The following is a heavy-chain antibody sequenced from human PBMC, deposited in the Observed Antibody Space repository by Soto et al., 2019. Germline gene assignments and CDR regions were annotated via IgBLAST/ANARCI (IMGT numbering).Heavy chain of an antibody. D-gene: IGHD1-26*01. J-gene: IGHJ4*02. CDR2: ISYDGSNK. Sequence: GGSLRLSCAASGFTFSSYAMHWVRQAPGKGLEWVAVISYDGSNKYYADSVKGRFTISRDNSKNTLYLQMNSLRAEDTAVYYCARDEISGSYFDYWGQGTLVTVSS. CDR3: ARDEISGSYFDY. V-gene: IGHV3-30-3*01. CDR1: GFTFSSYA.